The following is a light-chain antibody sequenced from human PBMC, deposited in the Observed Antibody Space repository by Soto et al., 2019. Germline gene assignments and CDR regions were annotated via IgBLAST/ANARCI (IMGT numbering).Light chain of an antibody. CDR1: QTVRSY. J-gene: IGKJ5*01. CDR3: QQRDNWPLIT. CDR2: DAS. Sequence: EIVLTQSPATQSLSPGERSTLSCGSSQTVRSYLAWYQQKPGQAPRLLIYDASNRATGIPARFSGSGSGTDFTLTISSLEPEDFAVYYCQQRDNWPLITFGQGTRLEIK. V-gene: IGKV3-11*01.